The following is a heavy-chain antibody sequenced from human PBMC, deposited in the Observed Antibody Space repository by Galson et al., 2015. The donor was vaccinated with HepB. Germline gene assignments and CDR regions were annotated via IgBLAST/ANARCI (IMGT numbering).Heavy chain of an antibody. Sequence: ETLSLTCAVYGGSFSGYYWSWIRQPPGKGLEWIGEINHSGSTNYNPSLKSRVTISVDTSKNQFSLELSSVTAADTAVYYCAIPSSLYYYYMDVWGKGTTVTVSS. CDR2: INHSGST. J-gene: IGHJ6*03. CDR3: AIPSSLYYYYMDV. V-gene: IGHV4-34*01. CDR1: GGSFSGYY.